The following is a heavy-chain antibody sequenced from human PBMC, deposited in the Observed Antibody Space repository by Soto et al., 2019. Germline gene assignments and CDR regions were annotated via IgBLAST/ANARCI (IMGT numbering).Heavy chain of an antibody. V-gene: IGHV3-23*01. CDR1: GFTFSDYY. D-gene: IGHD4-17*01. Sequence: GSLRLSCAASGFTFSDYYMSWIRQAPGKGLEWVSAISGSGGSTYYADSVKGRFTISRDNSKNTLYLQMNSLRAEDTAVYYCAKLRWPLPYYMDVWGKGTTVTVSS. CDR3: AKLRWPLPYYMDV. CDR2: ISGSGGST. J-gene: IGHJ6*03.